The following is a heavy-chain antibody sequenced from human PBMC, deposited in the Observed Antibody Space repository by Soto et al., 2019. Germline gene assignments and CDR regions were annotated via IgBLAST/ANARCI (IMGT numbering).Heavy chain of an antibody. CDR1: GYTFTSYA. V-gene: IGHV1-3*01. Sequence: ASVKVSCKASGYTFTSYAIHWVRQAPGQRLEWMGWINADNGNTKYSQKFQGRVTMTRDTSTSTAYMELRSLRSDDTAVYYCARGESIGDVWGQGTTVTVSS. CDR3: ARGESIGDV. J-gene: IGHJ6*02. CDR2: INADNGNT. D-gene: IGHD6-6*01.